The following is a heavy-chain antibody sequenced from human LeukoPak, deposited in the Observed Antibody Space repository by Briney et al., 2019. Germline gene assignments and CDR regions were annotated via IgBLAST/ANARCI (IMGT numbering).Heavy chain of an antibody. CDR1: GFTFSSYT. D-gene: IGHD4-17*01. CDR3: ARALGQQDYGDYITSY. J-gene: IGHJ4*02. Sequence: GGSLRLSCAASGFTFSSYTMHWVRQAPGKGLEWVAVISYDGNYIHYGDSVRGRFTISRDNSKNTVYLQMNSLGGEDTAVYHCARALGQQDYGDYITSYWGQGTLVTVSS. CDR2: ISYDGNYI. V-gene: IGHV3-30*04.